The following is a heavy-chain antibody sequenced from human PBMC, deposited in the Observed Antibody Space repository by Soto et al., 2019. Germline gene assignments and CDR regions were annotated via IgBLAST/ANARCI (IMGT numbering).Heavy chain of an antibody. CDR3: ASKRDGSGGSCYSRSCYGMDV. D-gene: IGHD2-15*01. CDR2: ISAYNGNT. Sequence: ASVKVSCKASGYTFTSYGISWVRQAPGQGLEWMGWISAYNGNTNYAQKLQGRVTMTTDTSTSTAYMELRSLRSDDTAGYYCASKRDGSGGSCYSRSCYGMDVWGQGTTVTVSS. CDR1: GYTFTSYG. J-gene: IGHJ6*02. V-gene: IGHV1-18*01.